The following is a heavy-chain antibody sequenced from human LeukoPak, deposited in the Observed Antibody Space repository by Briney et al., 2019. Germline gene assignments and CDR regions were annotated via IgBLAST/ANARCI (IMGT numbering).Heavy chain of an antibody. J-gene: IGHJ3*02. D-gene: IGHD4-17*01. CDR1: GGSISSGGYY. CDR3: ARGLDYGDYWDNAFDI. CDR2: IYHSGST. Sequence: SETLSLTCTVSGGSISSGGYYWSWIRQPPGKGLEWIGYIYHSGSTYYNPSLKSRVTISVDRSKNQFSLKLSSVTAADTAVYYCARGLDYGDYWDNAFDIWGQGTMVTVSS. V-gene: IGHV4-30-2*01.